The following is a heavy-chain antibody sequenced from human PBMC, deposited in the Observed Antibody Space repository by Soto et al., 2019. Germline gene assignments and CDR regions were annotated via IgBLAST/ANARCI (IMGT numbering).Heavy chain of an antibody. CDR1: GGSMKTTNW. V-gene: IGHV4-4*02. CDR2: VFHSGIT. D-gene: IGHD3-10*01. CDR3: TKDEAGSPFRY. Sequence: VQLRESGPGQVKTSGTLSLTCAGSGGSMKTTNWWGWVRQPPAKGLEWIGEVFHSGITRYNPSLKRRATVSVDTYKTQFFLNLASVTAADTAVYYCTKDEAGSPFRYWGQGALVTVS. J-gene: IGHJ4*02.